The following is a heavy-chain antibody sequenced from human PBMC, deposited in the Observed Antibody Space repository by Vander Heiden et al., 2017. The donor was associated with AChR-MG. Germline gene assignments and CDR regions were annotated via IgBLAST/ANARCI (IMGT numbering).Heavy chain of an antibody. J-gene: IGHJ6*02. CDR1: GFPFSSYS. D-gene: IGHD6-13*01. V-gene: IGHV3-21*01. CDR3: ARDGPYSSSSGMDV. Sequence: EVQLVESGGGMVKPGGSLRLSCAASGFPFSSYSINWVRQAPGKGLEWVSFISTSSSYIYYGDSVKGRFTISRDNAKNSLYLQMNSLRAEDTAVYYCARDGPYSSSSGMDVWGQGTTVTVSS. CDR2: ISTSSSYI.